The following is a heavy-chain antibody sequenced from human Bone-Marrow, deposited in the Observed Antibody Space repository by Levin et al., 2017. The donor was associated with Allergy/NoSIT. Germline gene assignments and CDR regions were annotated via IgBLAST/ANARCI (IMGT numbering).Heavy chain of an antibody. J-gene: IGHJ6*02. Sequence: GGSLRLSCEVSGFNFRDYYMSWIRQAPGKGLEWVSFISSGGTITYYGDSVKGRFTISRDNANSSVFLQMSSLRADDTAVYYCARRGEWPVGDSYEYGMDVWGQGTTVTVSS. D-gene: IGHD3-10*01. CDR2: ISSGGTIT. CDR3: ARRGEWPVGDSYEYGMDV. V-gene: IGHV3-11*01. CDR1: GFNFRDYY.